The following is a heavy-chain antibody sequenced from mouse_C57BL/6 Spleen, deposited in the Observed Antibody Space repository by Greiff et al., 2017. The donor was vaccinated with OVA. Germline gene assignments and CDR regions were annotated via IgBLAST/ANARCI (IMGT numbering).Heavy chain of an antibody. CDR3: ARRVNAKYY. Sequence: VQLQQSGAELVKPGASVKMSCKASGYTFTSYWITWVKQRPGQGLEWIGDIYPGSGSTNYNEKFKSKATLTVDKSTSTAYMQLSSLTSEDSAVYYCARRVNAKYYWGQGTSVTVSS. J-gene: IGHJ4*01. D-gene: IGHD2-13*01. CDR1: GYTFTSYW. CDR2: IYPGSGST. V-gene: IGHV1-55*01.